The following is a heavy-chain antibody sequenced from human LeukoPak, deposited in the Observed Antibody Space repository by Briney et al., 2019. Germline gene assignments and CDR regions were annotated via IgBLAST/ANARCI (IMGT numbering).Heavy chain of an antibody. D-gene: IGHD3-10*01. J-gene: IGHJ4*02. Sequence: SETLSLTCTVSGGSISSYYWSWIRQPPGKGLEWIGYIYYSGSTNYNPSLKSRVTISVDTSKNQFSLKLSSVTAADTSVYYCARAGWFGELLDYWGQGTLVTVSS. V-gene: IGHV4-59*01. CDR1: GGSISSYY. CDR2: IYYSGST. CDR3: ARAGWFGELLDY.